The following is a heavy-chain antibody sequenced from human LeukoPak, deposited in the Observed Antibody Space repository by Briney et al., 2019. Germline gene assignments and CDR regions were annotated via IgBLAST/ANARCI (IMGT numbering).Heavy chain of an antibody. J-gene: IGHJ4*02. D-gene: IGHD6-13*01. CDR2: IYYSGST. V-gene: IGHV4-30-4*01. Sequence: PSQTLSLTCTVSGGSISSGDYYWSWIRQPPGKGLEWIGYIYYSGSTYYNPSLKSRVTISVDTSKNQFSLKLSSVTAADTAVYYCARVVAAAGTPDYWGQGTLAAVSS. CDR3: ARVVAAAGTPDY. CDR1: GGSISSGDYY.